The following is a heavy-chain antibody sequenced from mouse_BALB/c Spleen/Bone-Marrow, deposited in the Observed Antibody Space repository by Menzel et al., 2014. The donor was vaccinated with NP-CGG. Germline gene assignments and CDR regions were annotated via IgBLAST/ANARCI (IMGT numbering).Heavy chain of an antibody. CDR2: ISSGGSYA. CDR3: TRSYYRYDEEAWFAY. J-gene: IGHJ3*01. D-gene: IGHD2-14*01. V-gene: IGHV5-6-4*01. Sequence: EVMLVESGGGLVKPGGSLKLSCAASGFTFSSYTMSWVRQTPEKRLEWVATISSGGSYAYYPDSVKGRFTISRDNAKNTLYLQMSSLKSEGTAMYYCTRSYYRYDEEAWFAYWGHGTLVTVSA. CDR1: GFTFSSYT.